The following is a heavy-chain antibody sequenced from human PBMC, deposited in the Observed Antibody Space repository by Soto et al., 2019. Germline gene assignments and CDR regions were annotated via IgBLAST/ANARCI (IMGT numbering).Heavy chain of an antibody. J-gene: IGHJ4*02. Sequence: EVQLLESGGGLLQPGGSLRLSCSASGFTFNNYAMAWVRQAPGEGLEWVSGISGSGATPYYADSVKGRFTISRDNSKNPLFLQMNSLSAEDTAVYFCAKAGYCTGVSCYFYYFDSGGQGTLVTVSS. CDR1: GFTFNNYA. V-gene: IGHV3-23*01. D-gene: IGHD2-15*01. CDR2: ISGSGATP. CDR3: AKAGYCTGVSCYFYYFDS.